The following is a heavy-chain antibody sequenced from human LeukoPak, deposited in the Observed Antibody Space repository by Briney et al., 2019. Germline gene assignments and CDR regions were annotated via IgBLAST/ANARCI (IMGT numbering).Heavy chain of an antibody. CDR2: IYYSGST. CDR1: GGSISSHY. V-gene: IGHV4-59*11. CDR3: ARDQSSGYYPNWFDP. Sequence: SETLSLTCAVSGGSISSHYWSWIRQPPGKGLEWIGYIYYSGSTNYNPSLKSRVTISVDTSKNQFSLKLSSVTAVDTAVYYWARDQSSGYYPNWFDPWGQGTLVTVSS. J-gene: IGHJ5*02. D-gene: IGHD3-22*01.